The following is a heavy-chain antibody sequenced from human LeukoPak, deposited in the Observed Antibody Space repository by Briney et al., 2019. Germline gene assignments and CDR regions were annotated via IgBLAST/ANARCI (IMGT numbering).Heavy chain of an antibody. CDR3: ARDAAPDIVVVPAAAWFDP. J-gene: IGHJ5*02. V-gene: IGHV1-46*01. CDR2: INPSGGST. D-gene: IGHD2-2*01. CDR1: GYTFTSYY. Sequence: ASVKVSCKASGYTFTSYYMRWVRQAPGQGLEWMGIINPSGGSTSYAQKFQGRVTMTRDTSTSTVYMELSSLRSEDTAVYYCARDAAPDIVVVPAAAWFDPWGQGTLVTVSS.